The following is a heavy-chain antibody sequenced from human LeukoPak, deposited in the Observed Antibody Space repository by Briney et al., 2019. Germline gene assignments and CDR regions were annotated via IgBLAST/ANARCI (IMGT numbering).Heavy chain of an antibody. V-gene: IGHV1-2*06. CDR2: INPNSGGT. J-gene: IGHJ4*02. D-gene: IGHD3-22*01. Sequence: GASLKVSCKASGYTFTGYYMHWVRQAPGQGLEWMGRINPNSGGTNYAQKFQGRVTMTRDTSISTAYMELSRLRSDDTAVYYCARCYDSSGYYGGVDYWGQGTLVTVSS. CDR1: GYTFTGYY. CDR3: ARCYDSSGYYGGVDY.